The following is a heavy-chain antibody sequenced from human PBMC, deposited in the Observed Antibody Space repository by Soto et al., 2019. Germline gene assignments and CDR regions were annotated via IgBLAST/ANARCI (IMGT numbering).Heavy chain of an antibody. CDR1: GGSISSYY. CDR3: ARNWAVGPPPDY. CDR2: IYYSGST. J-gene: IGHJ4*02. Sequence: QVQLQESGPGLVKPSETLSLTCTVSGGSISSYYWSWIRQPPGKGLEWIGYIYYSGSTNYNPSLKRRGPISVDTSKNQFPLKLSSVTPADTAGEYCARNWAVGPPPDYWGQGTLVTVSS. D-gene: IGHD1-26*01. V-gene: IGHV4-59*08.